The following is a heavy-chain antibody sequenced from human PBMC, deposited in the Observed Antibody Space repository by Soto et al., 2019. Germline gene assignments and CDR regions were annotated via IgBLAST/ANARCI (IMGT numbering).Heavy chain of an antibody. CDR2: INPSGGST. CDR1: GYTFTRYY. J-gene: IGHJ4*02. CDR3: ARESMSAREVDPY. Sequence: ASVKVSCKASGYTFTRYYMHWVRQAPGQGLEWMGIINPSGGSTSYAQKFQGRVTMTRDTSASTVYMELSSLRSEDTAVYYCARESMSAREVDPYWGQGTLVTVSS. D-gene: IGHD1-26*01. V-gene: IGHV1-46*01.